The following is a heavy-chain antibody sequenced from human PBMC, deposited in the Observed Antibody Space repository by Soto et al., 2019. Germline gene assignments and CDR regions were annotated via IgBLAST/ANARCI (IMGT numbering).Heavy chain of an antibody. CDR3: ATSRGALTCVDP. CDR1: GGPFSRYA. D-gene: IGHD1-26*01. J-gene: IGHJ5*02. Sequence: QVQLVQSGAEVKQPGSSVKVSCKASGGPFSRYAFTWVRQAPGQGLEWMGGIAPFSATAAYAQKFQRMGTITADEASSTAYLELSRLGSEDTAVYFCATSRGALTCVDPWGEGTLVIV. V-gene: IGHV1-69*12. CDR2: IAPFSATA.